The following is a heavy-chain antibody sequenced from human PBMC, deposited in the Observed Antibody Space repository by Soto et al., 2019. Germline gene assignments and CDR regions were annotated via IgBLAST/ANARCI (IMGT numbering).Heavy chain of an antibody. Sequence: SVKVSCKASGGTFSSYTISWVRQAPGQGLEWMGRIIPILGIANYAQKFQGRVTITADKSTSTAYMELSSLRSEDTAVYYCASQEGYCSSTSCPSGYWGQGTLVTVSS. V-gene: IGHV1-69*02. D-gene: IGHD2-2*01. CDR3: ASQEGYCSSTSCPSGY. CDR2: IIPILGIA. J-gene: IGHJ4*02. CDR1: GGTFSSYT.